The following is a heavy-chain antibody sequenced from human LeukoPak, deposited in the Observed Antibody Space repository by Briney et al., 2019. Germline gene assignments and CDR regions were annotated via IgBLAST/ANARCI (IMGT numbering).Heavy chain of an antibody. Sequence: ASVKVSCKASGYTFTSYGISWVRQAPGQGLEWMGWISAYNGNTNYAQKLQGRVTMTTDTSTSTAYMELRSLRSEDTAVYYCAVTAATWAIYYFDYWGQGTLVTVSS. V-gene: IGHV1-18*01. CDR2: ISAYNGNT. J-gene: IGHJ4*02. CDR3: AVTAATWAIYYFDY. D-gene: IGHD2-15*01. CDR1: GYTFTSYG.